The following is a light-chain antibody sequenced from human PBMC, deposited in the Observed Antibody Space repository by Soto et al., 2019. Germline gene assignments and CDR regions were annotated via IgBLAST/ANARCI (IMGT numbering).Light chain of an antibody. CDR3: CSTAASSTYV. CDR2: EAS. J-gene: IGLJ1*01. V-gene: IGLV2-23*01. Sequence: QSVLTQPASVSGSPGQSITISCTGTSSDVGSHNLVSWYQQYPGKAPKLIIFEASKRPSGVSNRFSGSKSGSTASLTISGLQAEDEADYYCCSTAASSTYVFGSGTKVTVL. CDR1: SSDVGSHNL.